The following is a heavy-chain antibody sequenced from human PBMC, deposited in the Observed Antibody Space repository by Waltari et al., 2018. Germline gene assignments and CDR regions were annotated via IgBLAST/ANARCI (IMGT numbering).Heavy chain of an antibody. D-gene: IGHD6-13*01. Sequence: QVQLQPWGTGLLKPSETLSLTCAVYCGSFSGYYWSWIPQPPGKGLEWIGEINHSGSTNYNPSLKSRVTISVDTSKNQFSLKLSSVTAADTAVYYCARGLFSSSWYYFDYWGQGTLVTVSS. V-gene: IGHV4-34*01. CDR1: CGSFSGYY. CDR2: INHSGST. J-gene: IGHJ4*02. CDR3: ARGLFSSSWYYFDY.